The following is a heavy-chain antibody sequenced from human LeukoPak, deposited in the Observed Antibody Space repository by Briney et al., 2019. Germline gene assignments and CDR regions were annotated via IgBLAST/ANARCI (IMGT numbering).Heavy chain of an antibody. Sequence: GASVKVSCKASGYTFTSYGVSWVRQAPGQGLEWMGWISAYNGNTHYAQNLQVRVTMTTDTSTSTAYMELRSLRSDDTAVYYCARDDWNCFDPWGQGTLVTVSS. D-gene: IGHD3-9*01. CDR2: ISAYNGNT. V-gene: IGHV1-18*01. J-gene: IGHJ5*02. CDR3: ARDDWNCFDP. CDR1: GYTFTSYG.